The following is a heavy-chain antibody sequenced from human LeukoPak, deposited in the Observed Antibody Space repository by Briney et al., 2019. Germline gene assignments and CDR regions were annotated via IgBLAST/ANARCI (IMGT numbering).Heavy chain of an antibody. CDR1: GYTFIGHY. CDR2: INPNSGAT. D-gene: IGHD4-23*01. CDR3: ARGPEYGGTNDY. V-gene: IGHV1-2*02. Sequence: ASVKVSRKASGYTFIGHYIHWVRQPPAQGLEWMGWINPNSGATKFSHKFQGRVTLTRHTSISTTYMDLTRLTSDDTAVYYCARGPEYGGTNDYWGQGALVTVSS. J-gene: IGHJ4*02.